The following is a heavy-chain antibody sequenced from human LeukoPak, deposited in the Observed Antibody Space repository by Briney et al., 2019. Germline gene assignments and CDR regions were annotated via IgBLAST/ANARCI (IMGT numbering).Heavy chain of an antibody. CDR2: FDPEDGET. J-gene: IGHJ3*02. CDR1: GYTLTELS. V-gene: IGHV1-24*01. D-gene: IGHD1-26*01. CDR3: CATRVGASLGAFDI. Sequence: ASVKVPCKVSGYTLTELSMHWVRQAPGKGLEWMGGFDPEDGETIYAQKFQGRVTMTEDTSTDTAYMELSSLRSEDTAVYYCCATRVGASLGAFDIWGQGTMVTVSS.